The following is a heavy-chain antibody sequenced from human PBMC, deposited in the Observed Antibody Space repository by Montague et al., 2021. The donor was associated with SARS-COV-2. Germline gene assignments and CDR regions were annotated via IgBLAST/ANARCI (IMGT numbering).Heavy chain of an antibody. CDR3: ATADRRSSGSCYSPFDS. CDR1: GDSVKTNLYY. CDR2: IYYTGTT. J-gene: IGHJ4*02. Sequence: SETLSLTCTVSGDSVKTNLYYWGWIRQPPGKGLEWIGNIYYTGTTYYNPSLKSRVTMSVDTSKNQFSLKLTSVTAADTAVYYCATADRRSSGSCYSPFDSWGQGTLVTVSS. V-gene: IGHV4-39*01. D-gene: IGHD2-15*01.